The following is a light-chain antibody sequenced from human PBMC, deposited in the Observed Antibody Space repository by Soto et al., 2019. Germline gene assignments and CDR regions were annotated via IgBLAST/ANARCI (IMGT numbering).Light chain of an antibody. J-gene: IGLJ1*01. CDR1: NSNVGNYNL. V-gene: IGLV2-23*01. CDR2: EGN. Sequence: QSVLTQPASVSGSPGQSITISCTGTNSNVGNYNLVSWFQHHPGKAPKLMIYEGNKRPSTASNRFSGSRSGNTASLTISGLQAEDEADYYCCSYAGDNTFVFGTGIKLTVL. CDR3: CSYAGDNTFV.